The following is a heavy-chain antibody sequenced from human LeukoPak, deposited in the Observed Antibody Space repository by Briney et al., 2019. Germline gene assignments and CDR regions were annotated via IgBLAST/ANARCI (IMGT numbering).Heavy chain of an antibody. V-gene: IGHV3-21*01. D-gene: IGHD6-13*01. CDR2: ISSSSSYI. CDR3: ARDGEAAAADY. Sequence: GGSLTLSCAASGFTFSSYSMNWVRQAPGKGLEWVSSISSSSSYIYYADSVKGRFTISRDNAKNSLYLQMNSLRAEDTAVYYCARDGEAAAADYWGQGTLVTVSS. CDR1: GFTFSSYS. J-gene: IGHJ4*02.